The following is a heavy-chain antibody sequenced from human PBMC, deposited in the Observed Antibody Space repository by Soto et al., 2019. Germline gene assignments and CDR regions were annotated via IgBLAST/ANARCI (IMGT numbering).Heavy chain of an antibody. J-gene: IGHJ6*02. CDR3: ARDQEVPDSRGHKIRAMDV. D-gene: IGHD6-19*01. CDR2: ISESGTSM. Sequence: GGSLRLSCAASGFPFSRYEMNWVRQAPGKGLEWISYISESGTSMYYADAVKGRFAISRDNAQNSLYLQMNSLRIEDTAVYYCARDQEVPDSRGHKIRAMDVWGQGTKVT. CDR1: GFPFSRYE. V-gene: IGHV3-48*03.